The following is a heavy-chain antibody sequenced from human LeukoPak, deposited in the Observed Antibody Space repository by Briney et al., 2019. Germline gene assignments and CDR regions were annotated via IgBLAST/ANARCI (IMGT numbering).Heavy chain of an antibody. CDR2: IYYSGST. J-gene: IGHJ5*02. CDR3: ARGYYYDSSGYYPNNWFDP. V-gene: IGHV4-31*03. CDR1: GGSISSGGYY. D-gene: IGHD3-22*01. Sequence: PSETLSLTCTVSGGSISSGGYYWSWIRQHPGKGPEWIGYIYYSGSTYYNPSLKSRVTISVDTSKNQFSLKLSSVTAADTAVYYCARGYYYDSSGYYPNNWFDPWGQGTLVTVSS.